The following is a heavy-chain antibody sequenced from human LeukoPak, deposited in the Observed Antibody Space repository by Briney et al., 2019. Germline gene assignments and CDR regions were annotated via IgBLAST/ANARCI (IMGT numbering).Heavy chain of an antibody. CDR2: INSDGSST. J-gene: IGHJ4*02. Sequence: GGSLRLSCAASGFTFSSYWMHWVRQVPEKGLVWVSRINSDGSSTIYADSVKGRFTISRDNSKNSLYLHMNSLRSEDTALYYCAKDHVYGGADDWGQGTLVTVSS. V-gene: IGHV3-74*01. CDR1: GFTFSSYW. CDR3: AKDHVYGGADD. D-gene: IGHD4-23*01.